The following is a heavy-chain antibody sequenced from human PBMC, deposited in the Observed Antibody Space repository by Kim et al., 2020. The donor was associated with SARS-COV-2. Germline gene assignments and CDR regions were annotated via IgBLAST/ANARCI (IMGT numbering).Heavy chain of an antibody. D-gene: IGHD4-17*01. J-gene: IGHJ4*02. V-gene: IGHV1-18*01. Sequence: YAQKLQGRVTMTTDTSTSTAYMELRSLRSDDTAVYYCARDSRDYGDYPEYWGQGTLVTVSS. CDR3: ARDSRDYGDYPEY.